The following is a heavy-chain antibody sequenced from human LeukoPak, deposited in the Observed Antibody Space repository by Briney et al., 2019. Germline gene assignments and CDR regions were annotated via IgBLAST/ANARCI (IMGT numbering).Heavy chain of an antibody. CDR2: ISYDGSNE. Sequence: PGGSLRLSCAASGFTFSSYAMHWVRQAPGKGLEWVAVISYDGSNEYYADSVKGRFTISRDNSKNTLYLQMNSLRAEDTAVYYCARGLDVWGQGTTVTVSS. CDR1: GFTFSSYA. CDR3: ARGLDV. J-gene: IGHJ6*02. V-gene: IGHV3-30*04.